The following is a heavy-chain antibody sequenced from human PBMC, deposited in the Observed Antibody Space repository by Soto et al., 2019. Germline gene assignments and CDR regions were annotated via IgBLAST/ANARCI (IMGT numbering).Heavy chain of an antibody. CDR1: GFTFSSYE. D-gene: IGHD3-22*01. CDR2: ISSSGSTI. J-gene: IGHJ4*02. V-gene: IGHV3-48*03. Sequence: EVQLVESGGGLVQPGGSLRLSCAASGFTFSSYEMNWVRQAPGKGLEWVSYISSSGSTIYYADSVKGRFTISRDNAKNSLYLQMNSLRAEDTAVYYCARSYYYDSSGPVHDYWGQGTLVTVSS. CDR3: ARSYYYDSSGPVHDY.